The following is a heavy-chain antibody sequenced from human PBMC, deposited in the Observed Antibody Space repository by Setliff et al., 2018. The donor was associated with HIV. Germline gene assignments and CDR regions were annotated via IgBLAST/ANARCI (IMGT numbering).Heavy chain of an antibody. CDR3: ARDPGEGGGGFLEWSIGYYYYMDV. J-gene: IGHJ6*03. Sequence: SCKASGYTFVNYGISWVRQAPGQGLEWMGWISTSNGNTDYAQNLQGRVTMTTDTSTSTVYMELSRLRSAGTAVYYCARDPGEGGGGFLEWSIGYYYYMDVWGKGTTVTVSS. CDR2: ISTSNGNT. D-gene: IGHD3-3*01. V-gene: IGHV1-18*01. CDR1: GYTFVNYG.